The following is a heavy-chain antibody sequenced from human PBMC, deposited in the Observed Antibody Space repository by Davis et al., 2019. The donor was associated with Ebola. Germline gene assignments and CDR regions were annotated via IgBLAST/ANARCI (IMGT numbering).Heavy chain of an antibody. V-gene: IGHV4-61*02. D-gene: IGHD6-6*01. CDR1: GGSVSSGSYY. J-gene: IGHJ2*01. Sequence: PSETLSLTCTVSGGSVSSGSYYWSWIRQPAGKGLEWIGRIYTSGSTNYNPSLKSRVTMSVDTSKNQFSLKLSSVTAADTAVYYCATSPGAARPFWYFDLWGRGTLVTVSS. CDR2: IYTSGST. CDR3: ATSPGAARPFWYFDL.